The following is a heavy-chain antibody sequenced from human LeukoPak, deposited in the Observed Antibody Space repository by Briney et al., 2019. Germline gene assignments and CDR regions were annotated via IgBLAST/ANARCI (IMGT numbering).Heavy chain of an antibody. CDR2: IYYSGST. D-gene: IGHD6-19*01. CDR3: ARDPGIAVAGDYYYYGMDV. V-gene: IGHV4-39*07. Sequence: PSETLSLTCTVSGVSISSSSYYWGWLRQPPGKGLEWIGSIYYSGSTYYNPSLKSRVTISVDTSKNQFSLKLSSVTAADTAVYYCARDPGIAVAGDYYYYGMDVWGQGTTVTVSS. CDR1: GVSISSSSYY. J-gene: IGHJ6*02.